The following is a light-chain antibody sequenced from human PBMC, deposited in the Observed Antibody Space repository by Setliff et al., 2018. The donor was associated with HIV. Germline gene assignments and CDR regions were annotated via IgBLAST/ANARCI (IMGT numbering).Light chain of an antibody. J-gene: IGLJ1*01. CDR3: CSYAGSYTLGV. V-gene: IGLV2-11*01. Sequence: QSALSQPRSVSGSPGQSVTISCTGTSSDVGNCNYVSWYQQHPGKAPKLMIYDVSKRPSGVPDRFSGSKSGNTASLTISGLQAEDEADYYCCSYAGSYTLGVFGTGTKVTVL. CDR1: SSDVGNCNY. CDR2: DVS.